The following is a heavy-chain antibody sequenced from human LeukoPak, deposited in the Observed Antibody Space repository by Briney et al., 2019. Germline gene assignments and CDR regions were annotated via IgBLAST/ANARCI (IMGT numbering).Heavy chain of an antibody. CDR1: GFTFSSYE. V-gene: IGHV3-48*03. CDR2: ISSSGSTI. D-gene: IGHD2-15*01. Sequence: PGGSLRLSCAASGFTFSSYEMNWVRQAPGKGLEWVSYISSSGSTIYYADSVKGRFTISRDNAKNSLYLQMNSLRAEDTAVYYCATLVIAATPYYYYYGTDVWGQGTTVTVSS. CDR3: ATLVIAATPYYYYYGTDV. J-gene: IGHJ6*02.